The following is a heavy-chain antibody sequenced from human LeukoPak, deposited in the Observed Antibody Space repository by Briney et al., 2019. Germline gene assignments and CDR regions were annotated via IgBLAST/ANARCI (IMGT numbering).Heavy chain of an antibody. CDR2: INPNSGGT. V-gene: IGHV1-2*02. D-gene: IGHD6-13*01. Sequence: GASVKVSCKASGYTFTGYYMHWVRQAPGQGLEWMGWINPNSGGTNYAQKFQGRVTMTRDTSTSTVYMELSSLRSEDTAVYYCARTAAAGDYWGQGTLVTVSS. CDR3: ARTAAAGDY. CDR1: GYTFTGYY. J-gene: IGHJ4*02.